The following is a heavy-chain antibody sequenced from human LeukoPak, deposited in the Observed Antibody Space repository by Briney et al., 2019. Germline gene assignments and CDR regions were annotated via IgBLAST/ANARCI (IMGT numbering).Heavy chain of an antibody. CDR3: ARESLEGVKYYYGMDV. J-gene: IGHJ6*02. CDR2: IGTSSGST. CDR1: GYTFTKYG. Sequence: ASVKVSCKASGYTFTKYGISWVRQAPGQGPEWMGWIGTSSGSTNLAQKLQGRVTMTKDTSTSTASMELRSLTTDDTAVYYCARESLEGVKYYYGMDVWGQGTTVTVPS. V-gene: IGHV1-18*01. D-gene: IGHD2-8*01.